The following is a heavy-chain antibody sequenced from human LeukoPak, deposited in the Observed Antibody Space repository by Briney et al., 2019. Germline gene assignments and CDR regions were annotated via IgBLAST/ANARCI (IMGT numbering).Heavy chain of an antibody. CDR3: ARWLGYCSSTSCYQPFDY. J-gene: IGHJ4*02. CDR1: GYSFTSYW. Sequence: HGESLKISCKGSGYSFTSYWIGWVRQMPGKGLEWMGIIYPGDSDTRYSPSFQGQVTISADKSISTAYLQWNSLKASDTAMYYCARWLGYCSSTSCYQPFDYWGQGTLVTVSS. D-gene: IGHD2-2*01. V-gene: IGHV5-51*01. CDR2: IYPGDSDT.